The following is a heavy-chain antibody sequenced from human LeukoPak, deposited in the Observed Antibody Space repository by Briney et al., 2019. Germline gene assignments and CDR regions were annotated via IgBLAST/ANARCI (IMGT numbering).Heavy chain of an antibody. V-gene: IGHV3-30*18. CDR2: ISYDGSNK. J-gene: IGHJ6*04. CDR1: GFTFSSYG. D-gene: IGHD2-15*01. Sequence: GGSLRLSCAASGFTFSSYGTHWVRQAPGKGLEWVAVISYDGSNKYYADSVKGRFTISRDNSKNTLYLQMNSLRAEDTAVYYCAEDFGGHYYYYGMDVWGKGTTVTVSS. CDR3: AEDFGGHYYYYGMDV.